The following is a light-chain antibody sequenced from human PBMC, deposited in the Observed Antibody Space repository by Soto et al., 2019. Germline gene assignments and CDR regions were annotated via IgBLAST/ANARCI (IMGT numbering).Light chain of an antibody. J-gene: IGKJ1*01. CDR3: QQYGSSPST. Sequence: EIVLTQSPGTLSLSPGDSATLSCRASQSVGSSYLAWYRQKPGQAPRLLIYGASSRATGIPDRFSGGGSGTDFTLTISRLEPEDFAVYSCQQYGSSPSTFGQGTKVEIK. V-gene: IGKV3-20*01. CDR1: QSVGSSY. CDR2: GAS.